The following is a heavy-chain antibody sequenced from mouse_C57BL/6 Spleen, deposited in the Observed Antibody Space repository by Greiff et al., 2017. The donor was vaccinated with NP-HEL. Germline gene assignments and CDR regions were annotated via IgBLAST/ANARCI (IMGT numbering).Heavy chain of an antibody. J-gene: IGHJ3*01. CDR2: ISDGGSYT. V-gene: IGHV5-4*01. CDR3: ARETQFAY. Sequence: EVQGVESGGGLVKPGGSLKLSCAASGFTFSSYAMSWVRQTPEKRLEWVATISDGGSYTYYPDNVQGRFTISRDNAKNNLYLQMSHLKSEDTAMYYCARETQFAYWGQGTLVTVSA. CDR1: GFTFSSYA.